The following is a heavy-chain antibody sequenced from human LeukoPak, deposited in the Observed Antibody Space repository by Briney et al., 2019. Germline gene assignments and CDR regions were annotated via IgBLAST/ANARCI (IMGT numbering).Heavy chain of an antibody. D-gene: IGHD2-2*01. Sequence: GASVKVSCKVSGYTLTELSMHWVRQAPGKGLEWMGGFDPEDGETIYAQKLQGRVTMTTDTSTSTAYVELRSLRSDDTAVYYCARVWYIASSSFDPWGQGTLVTVSS. V-gene: IGHV1-24*01. CDR3: ARVWYIASSSFDP. CDR2: FDPEDGET. J-gene: IGHJ5*02. CDR1: GYTLTELS.